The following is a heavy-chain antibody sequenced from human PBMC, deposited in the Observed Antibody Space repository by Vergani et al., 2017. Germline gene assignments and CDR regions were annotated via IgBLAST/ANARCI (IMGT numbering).Heavy chain of an antibody. CDR1: GGSFSGYY. Sequence: QVQLQQWGAGLLKPSETLSLTCAVYGGSFSGYYWSWIRQPPGKGLEWIGEINHSGSTNYNPSLKSRVTISVDTSKTQFSLKLSSVTAADTAVYYCARDYYDFWSGYSPYYFDYWGQGTLVTVSS. CDR3: ARDYYDFWSGYSPYYFDY. V-gene: IGHV4-34*01. CDR2: INHSGST. J-gene: IGHJ4*02. D-gene: IGHD3-3*01.